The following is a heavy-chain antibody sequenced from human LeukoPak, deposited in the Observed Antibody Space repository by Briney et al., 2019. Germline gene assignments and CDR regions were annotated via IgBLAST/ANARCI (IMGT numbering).Heavy chain of an antibody. V-gene: IGHV4-59*08. CDR2: IYYSGST. J-gene: IGHJ4*02. CDR3: ARTRSSSWYPLDY. CDR1: GGSISSHY. D-gene: IGHD6-13*01. Sequence: SETLSLTCTVSGGSISSHYWSWIRQPPGKGLEWIGYIYYSGSTNYNPSLKSRVTISVDTSKNQFSLKLSSVTAADTAVYYCARTRSSSWYPLDYWAREPWSPSPQ.